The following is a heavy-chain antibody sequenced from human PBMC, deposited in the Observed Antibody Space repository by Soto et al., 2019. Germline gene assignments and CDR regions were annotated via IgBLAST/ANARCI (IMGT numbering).Heavy chain of an antibody. CDR3: AREGGPRITIFGVVITDYYYYGMDV. CDR2: IWYDGSNK. J-gene: IGHJ6*02. D-gene: IGHD3-3*01. Sequence: GGSLRLSCAASGFTFSSYGMHWVRQAPGKGLEWVAVIWYDGSNKDYADSVKGRFTISRDNSKNTLYLQMNSLRAEDTAVYYCAREGGPRITIFGVVITDYYYYGMDVWGQGTTVTVSS. CDR1: GFTFSSYG. V-gene: IGHV3-33*01.